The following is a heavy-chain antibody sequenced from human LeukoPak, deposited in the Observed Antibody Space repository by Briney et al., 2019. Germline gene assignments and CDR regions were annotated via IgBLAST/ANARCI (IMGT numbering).Heavy chain of an antibody. D-gene: IGHD5-18*01. J-gene: IGHJ5*02. CDR3: ASYHGYSYGP. CDR2: INPNSGGT. V-gene: IGHV1-2*02. CDR1: GYTFTGYY. Sequence: GASVKVSCKASGYTFTGYYMHWVRQAPGQGLEWMGWINPNSGGTNYAQKFQGRVTITADESTSTAYMELSSLRSEDTAVYYCASYHGYSYGPWGQGTLVTVSS.